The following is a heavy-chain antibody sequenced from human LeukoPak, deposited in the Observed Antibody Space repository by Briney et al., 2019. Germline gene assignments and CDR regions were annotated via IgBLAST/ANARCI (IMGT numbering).Heavy chain of an antibody. Sequence: ASVKVSCKASGGTFSSYAISWVRQAPGQGLEWMGRIIPILGIANYAQKFQGRVTITADKSTSTAYMELSSLRSEDTAVYYCARMPTMVRGPFDYWGQGTLVTVSS. CDR1: GGTFSSYA. CDR3: ARMPTMVRGPFDY. CDR2: IIPILGIA. V-gene: IGHV1-69*04. D-gene: IGHD3-10*01. J-gene: IGHJ4*02.